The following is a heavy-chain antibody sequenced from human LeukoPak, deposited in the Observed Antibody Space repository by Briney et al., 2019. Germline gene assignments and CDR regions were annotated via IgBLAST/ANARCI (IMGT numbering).Heavy chain of an antibody. V-gene: IGHV3-30*04. CDR1: GFTFSSYA. J-gene: IGHJ6*02. D-gene: IGHD6-19*01. Sequence: PGGSLRLSCAASGFTFSSYAMHWVRQAPGKGLEWVAVISYDGSNKCYADSVKGRFTISRDNSKNTLYLQMNSLRAEDTAVYYCAREYGSSGWYYYYGMDVWGQGTTVTVSS. CDR2: ISYDGSNK. CDR3: AREYGSSGWYYYYGMDV.